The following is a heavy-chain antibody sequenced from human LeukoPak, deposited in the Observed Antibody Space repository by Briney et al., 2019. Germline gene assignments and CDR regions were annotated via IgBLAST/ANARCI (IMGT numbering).Heavy chain of an antibody. CDR3: ARGAADRNNYYYYIDV. J-gene: IGHJ6*03. CDR2: IYYSGST. CDR1: GGSISSYY. V-gene: IGHV4-39*07. D-gene: IGHD1/OR15-1a*01. Sequence: PSETLSLTCTVSGGSISSYYWGWIRQPPGKGLEWIGSIYYSGSTYYNPSLKSRVTISVDTSKNQFSLKLNSVTAADTAVYYCARGAADRNNYYYYIDVWGNGTTVTVSS.